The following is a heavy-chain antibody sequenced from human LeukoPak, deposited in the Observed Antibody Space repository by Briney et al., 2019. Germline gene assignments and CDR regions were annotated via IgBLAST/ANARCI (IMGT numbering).Heavy chain of an antibody. CDR2: IYYSGST. D-gene: IGHD1-26*01. Sequence: SETLSLTCAVSGGSISSSNWWSWVRQPPGKGLEWIGYIYYSGSTNYNPSLKSRVTISVDTSKNQFSLKLSSVTAADTAVYYCARDVWGYYYYMDVWGKGTTVTVSS. CDR1: GGSISSSNW. V-gene: IGHV4-4*02. J-gene: IGHJ6*03. CDR3: ARDVWGYYYYMDV.